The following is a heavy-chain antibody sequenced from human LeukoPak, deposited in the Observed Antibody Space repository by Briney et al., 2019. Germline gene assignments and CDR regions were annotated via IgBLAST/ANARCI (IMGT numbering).Heavy chain of an antibody. CDR3: ASVREGGYYYDSSGFLD. CDR2: IYYSGST. CDR1: GGPISSSSYY. J-gene: IGHJ4*02. V-gene: IGHV4-39*07. D-gene: IGHD3-22*01. Sequence: SETLSLTCTVSGGPISSSSYYWGWIRQPPGKGLEWIGSIYYSGSTYYNPSLKSRVTISVDTSKNQFSLKLSSVTAADTAVYYCASVREGGYYYDSSGFLDWGQGTLVTVSS.